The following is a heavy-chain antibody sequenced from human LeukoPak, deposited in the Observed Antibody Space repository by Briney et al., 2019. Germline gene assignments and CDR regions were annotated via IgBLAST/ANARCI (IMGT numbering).Heavy chain of an antibody. D-gene: IGHD6-19*01. CDR2: INHSGST. Sequence: SETLSLTCAVYGGSFSGYYWSWIRQPPGKGLEWIGEINHSGSTNYNPSLKSRVTISADTSKNQFSLKLSSVTAADTAVYYCARDRELYQFIAVAGTRLGRADNWFDPWGQGTLVTVSS. CDR3: ARDRELYQFIAVAGTRLGRADNWFDP. J-gene: IGHJ5*02. CDR1: GGSFSGYY. V-gene: IGHV4-34*01.